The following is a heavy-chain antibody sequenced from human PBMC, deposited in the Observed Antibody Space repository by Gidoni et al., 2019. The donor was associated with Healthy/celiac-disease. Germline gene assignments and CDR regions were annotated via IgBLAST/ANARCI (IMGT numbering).Heavy chain of an antibody. D-gene: IGHD6-19*01. CDR3: AKDSAVATYYYYYYGMDV. Sequence: EVQLLESGGGLVQPGGSLRLSCAASGFTFSSYAMSWVRQAPGKGLEWVSAISGSGGSTYYADSVKGRFTISRDNSKNTRYLQMNSLRAEDTAVYYCAKDSAVATYYYYYYGMDVWGQGTTVTVSS. CDR1: GFTFSSYA. V-gene: IGHV3-23*01. CDR2: ISGSGGST. J-gene: IGHJ6*02.